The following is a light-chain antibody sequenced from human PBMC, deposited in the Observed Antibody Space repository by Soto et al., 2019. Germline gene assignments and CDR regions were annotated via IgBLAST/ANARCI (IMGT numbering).Light chain of an antibody. CDR3: QHYNSYSEA. CDR1: QTISSW. CDR2: KAS. Sequence: DIQMTQSPSTLSGSVGDRVTITCRASQTISSWLAWYQQKPGKAPKLLIYKASTLKSGVPSRFSGSGSGTVFTLNISSLQPDDFATYYCQHYNSYSEAFGQGTKVELK. J-gene: IGKJ1*01. V-gene: IGKV1-5*03.